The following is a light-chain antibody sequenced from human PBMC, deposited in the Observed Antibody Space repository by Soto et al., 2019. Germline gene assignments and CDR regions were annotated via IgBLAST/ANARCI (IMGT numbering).Light chain of an antibody. V-gene: IGLV2-8*01. J-gene: IGLJ2*01. CDR2: EVS. CDR1: TSDVGAYNF. Sequence: QSALTQPASVSGSPGQSITISCTATTSDVGAYNFVSWYQQHPGEVPKLIIYEVSKRPSGVPDRFSGSKSGNTASLTVSGLQAEDEADYYCSSYGGSNNDVVFGGGTQLTVL. CDR3: SSYGGSNNDVV.